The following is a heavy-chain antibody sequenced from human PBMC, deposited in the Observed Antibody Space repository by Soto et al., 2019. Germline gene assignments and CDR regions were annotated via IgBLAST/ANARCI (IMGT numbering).Heavy chain of an antibody. D-gene: IGHD3-10*01. CDR3: ARDSGGYGAPAFDI. Sequence: SVKVSCKASGGTFSNYASSWVRQAPGQGLEWMGGIIPIFGTSNSAQKFQGRVSLTADESTSSAYMELSSLRSEDTAVYYCARDSGGYGAPAFDIWGQGTLVTVS. CDR1: GGTFSNYA. CDR2: IIPIFGTS. V-gene: IGHV1-69*13. J-gene: IGHJ3*02.